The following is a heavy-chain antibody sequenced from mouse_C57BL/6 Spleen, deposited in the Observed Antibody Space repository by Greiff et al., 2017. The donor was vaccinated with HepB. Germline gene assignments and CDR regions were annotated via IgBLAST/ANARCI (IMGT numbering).Heavy chain of an antibody. CDR3: ASRGGRGYDDGPYYFDY. D-gene: IGHD2-2*01. CDR2: IDPSDSET. Sequence: VQLQQPGAELVRPGSSVKLSCKASGYTFTSYWMHWVKQRPIQGLEWIGNIDPSDSETHYNQKFKDKATLTVDKSSSTAYMQLSSLTSENSAVYYCASRGGRGYDDGPYYFDYWGQGTTLTVSS. CDR1: GYTFTSYW. V-gene: IGHV1-52*01. J-gene: IGHJ2*01.